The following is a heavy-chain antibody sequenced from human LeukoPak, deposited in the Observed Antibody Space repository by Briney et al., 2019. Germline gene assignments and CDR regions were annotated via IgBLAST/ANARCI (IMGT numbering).Heavy chain of an antibody. Sequence: GSLRLSCAASGFTFSSYGMHWVRQARGKGVERVAVISYDGSNKYYADSVKGGFTISRDNSKNTLYLQMNSLRAEDTAVYYCAKRVEGNYGSGSYWGDYYYGMDVWGQGTTVTVSS. CDR3: AKRVEGNYGSGSYWGDYYYGMDV. CDR1: GFTFSSYG. J-gene: IGHJ6*02. V-gene: IGHV3-30*18. CDR2: ISYDGSNK. D-gene: IGHD3-10*01.